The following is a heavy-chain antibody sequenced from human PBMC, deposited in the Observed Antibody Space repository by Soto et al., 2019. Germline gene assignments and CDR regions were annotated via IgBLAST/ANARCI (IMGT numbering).Heavy chain of an antibody. Sequence: EVQLVESGGGLVQPGRSLRLSCAASGFTFDDYAIHWVRQVPGKGLEWVSGISWNSDSRIYADSVKGRFTISRDNXXNSLYLQMNSLRAEDTALYYCAKDRNGAAAAPFDYWGQGTLVTVAS. CDR2: ISWNSDSR. CDR3: AKDRNGAAAAPFDY. V-gene: IGHV3-9*01. J-gene: IGHJ4*02. CDR1: GFTFDDYA. D-gene: IGHD6-13*01.